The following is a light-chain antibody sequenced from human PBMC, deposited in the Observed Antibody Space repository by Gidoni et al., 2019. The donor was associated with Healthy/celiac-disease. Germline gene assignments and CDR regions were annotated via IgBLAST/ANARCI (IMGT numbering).Light chain of an antibody. CDR3: QQSGT. V-gene: IGKV3-15*01. Sequence: EIVMTQSPATLSVSPGERATLSCRASQSVSSNLAWYQQKPSQAPRLLIYGASTRATGIPARFSGSGSGTEFTLTISSLQSEDFAVYYCQQSGTFGQGTKVEIK. CDR2: GAS. J-gene: IGKJ1*01. CDR1: QSVSSN.